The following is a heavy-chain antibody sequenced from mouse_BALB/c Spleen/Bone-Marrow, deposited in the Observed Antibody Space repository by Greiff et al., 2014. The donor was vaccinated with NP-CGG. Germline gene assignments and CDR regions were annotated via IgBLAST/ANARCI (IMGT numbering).Heavy chain of an antibody. V-gene: IGHV1-26*01. Sequence: VQLKESGPELVKPGASMKISCKASGFSFTGYTMNWVKQSHGKNLEWIGLINPYTGETSYNQKFKGKATLTVDKSSSTAYMELLSLTSEDSAVYYCARDVGNYYAMDYWGQGTSVTVS. CDR3: ARDVGNYYAMDY. J-gene: IGHJ4*01. D-gene: IGHD2-1*01. CDR1: GFSFTGYT. CDR2: INPYTGET.